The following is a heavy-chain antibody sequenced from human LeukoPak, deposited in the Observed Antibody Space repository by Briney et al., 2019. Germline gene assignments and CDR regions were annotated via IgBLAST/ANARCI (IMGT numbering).Heavy chain of an antibody. V-gene: IGHV7-4-1*02. CDR1: GYTFTDYA. J-gene: IGHJ6*02. D-gene: IGHD3-9*01. Sequence: ASVKASCKASGYTFTDYAMNWVRQAPGQGLEWMGWINTNTGNPTYAQGFTGRFVFSLDTSVSTAYLQISSLKADDTAVYYCARVYYEILTGYPRYGMDVWGQGTTVTVSS. CDR3: ARVYYEILTGYPRYGMDV. CDR2: INTNTGNP.